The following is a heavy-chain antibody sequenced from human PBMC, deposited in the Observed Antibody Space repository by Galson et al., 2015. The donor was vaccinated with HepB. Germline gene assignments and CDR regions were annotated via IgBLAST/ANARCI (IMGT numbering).Heavy chain of an antibody. Sequence: QSGAEVKKPGESLKISCKVSGDSFSNYWIGWVRQMPGKGLEWMGLIYLDDSDTRYSPSSQGQVTISADKSISIAYLQWSSLRASDTATYYCAKEAGPWGQGTLVTVSS. J-gene: IGHJ5*02. CDR3: AKEAGP. CDR2: IYLDDSDT. CDR1: GDSFSNYW. V-gene: IGHV5-51*01.